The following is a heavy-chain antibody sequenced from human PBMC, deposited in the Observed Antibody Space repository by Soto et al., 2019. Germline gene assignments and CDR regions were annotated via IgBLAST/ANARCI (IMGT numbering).Heavy chain of an antibody. V-gene: IGHV1-46*01. Sequence: ASVKVSCKASGYTFTSYYMHWVRQAPGQGLEWMGIINPSGGSTSYAQKFQGRVTMTRDTSTSTVYMELSSLRSEDTAVYYCARATCSSTSCLTDYYYYGMGGWGQGTTVTVSS. CDR3: ARATCSSTSCLTDYYYYGMGG. CDR1: GYTFTSYY. D-gene: IGHD2-2*01. CDR2: INPSGGST. J-gene: IGHJ6*02.